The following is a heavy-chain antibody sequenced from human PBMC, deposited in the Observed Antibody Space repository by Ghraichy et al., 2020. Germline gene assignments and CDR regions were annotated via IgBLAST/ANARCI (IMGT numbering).Heavy chain of an antibody. CDR2: ISSSSSYI. J-gene: IGHJ4*02. D-gene: IGHD6-13*01. V-gene: IGHV3-21*01. Sequence: GGSLRLSCAASGFTFSSYSMNWVRQAPGKGLEWVSSISSSSSYIYYADSVKGRFTISRDNAKNSLYLQMNSLRAEDTAVYYCARVVAAAGSPYFDYWGQGTLVTVSS. CDR3: ARVVAAAGSPYFDY. CDR1: GFTFSSYS.